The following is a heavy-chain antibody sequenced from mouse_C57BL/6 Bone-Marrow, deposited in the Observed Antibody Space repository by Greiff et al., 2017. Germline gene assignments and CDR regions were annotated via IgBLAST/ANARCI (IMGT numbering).Heavy chain of an antibody. J-gene: IGHJ2*01. CDR1: GFTFSSYA. V-gene: IGHV5-4*01. CDR3: ARDYGY. D-gene: IGHD1-1*02. CDR2: LSDGGSYT. Sequence: EVKLVESGGGLVKPGGSLKLSCAASGFTFSSYAMSWVRQTPEKRLEWVATLSDGGSYTYYPDNVKGRFTISRDNAKNNLYLQMSHLKSEDTAMYYCARDYGYWGQGTTLTVSS.